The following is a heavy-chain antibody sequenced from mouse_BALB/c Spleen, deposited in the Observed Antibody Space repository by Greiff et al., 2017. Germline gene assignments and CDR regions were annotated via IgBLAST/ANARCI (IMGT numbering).Heavy chain of an antibody. CDR1: GYTFSSYW. CDR3: ARRDGLRRVDY. CDR2: ILPGSGST. Sequence: VQRVESGAELMKPGASVKISCKATGYTFSSYWIEWVKQRPGHGLEWIGEILPGSGSTNYNEKFKGKATFTADTSSNTAYMQLSSLTSEDSAVYYGARRDGLRRVDYWGQGTTLTVSS. J-gene: IGHJ2*01. D-gene: IGHD2-4*01. V-gene: IGHV1-9*01.